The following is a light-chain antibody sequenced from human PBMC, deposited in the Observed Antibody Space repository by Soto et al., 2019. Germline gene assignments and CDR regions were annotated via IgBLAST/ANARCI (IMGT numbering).Light chain of an antibody. J-gene: IGLJ2*01. Sequence: QSALTQPASVSGSPGPSITISCTGTSSDVGGYNYVSWYQQHPGKAPKLMIYDVSNRPSGVSNRFSGSKSGNTASLTISGLQAEDEADYYCSSYTSSSTQFGGGTKVTVL. V-gene: IGLV2-14*01. CDR2: DVS. CDR1: SSDVGGYNY. CDR3: SSYTSSSTQ.